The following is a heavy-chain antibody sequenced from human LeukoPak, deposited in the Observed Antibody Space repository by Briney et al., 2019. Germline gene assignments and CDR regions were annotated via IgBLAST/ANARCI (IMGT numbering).Heavy chain of an antibody. J-gene: IGHJ4*02. D-gene: IGHD3-22*01. CDR3: AKDRYDSSGYFDY. CDR1: GFTFSSYA. CDR2: ISGSGGST. Sequence: GGSLRLSCAASGFTFSSYAMSWVRQAPGKGLEWVSAISGSGGSTYYADSVKGRFTISRDNSKNTLYLQMYSLRAEDTAVYYCAKDRYDSSGYFDYWGQGTLVTVSS. V-gene: IGHV3-23*01.